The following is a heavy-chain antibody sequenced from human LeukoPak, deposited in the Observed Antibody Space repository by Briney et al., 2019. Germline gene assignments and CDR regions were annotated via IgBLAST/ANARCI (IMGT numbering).Heavy chain of an antibody. D-gene: IGHD1-26*01. J-gene: IGHJ4*02. CDR2: ISSSSSTI. CDR3: ARKWELLY. V-gene: IGHV3-48*01. Sequence: PGGSLRLSCAASGFTFSSYGMHWVRQAPGKGLEWVSYISSSSSTIYYADSVKGRFTISRDNAKNSLYLQMNSLRAEDTAVYYCARKWELLYWGQGTLVTVSS. CDR1: GFTFSSYG.